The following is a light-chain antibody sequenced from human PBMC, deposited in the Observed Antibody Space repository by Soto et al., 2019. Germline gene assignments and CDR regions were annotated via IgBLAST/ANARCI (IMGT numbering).Light chain of an antibody. J-gene: IGKJ1*01. CDR2: GAS. Sequence: AIQMTQSPSSLSASVGDRVTITCRASQGIRTDLGWYQQKPGKAPKLLIYGASGLQSGVPSRFSGSASGTDFTLTISSLQPEDFATYYCLQDYNYPRTFGQGTKVDIK. CDR1: QGIRTD. CDR3: LQDYNYPRT. V-gene: IGKV1-6*01.